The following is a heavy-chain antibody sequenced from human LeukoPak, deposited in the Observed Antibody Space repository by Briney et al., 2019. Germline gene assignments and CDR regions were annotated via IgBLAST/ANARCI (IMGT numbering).Heavy chain of an antibody. V-gene: IGHV1-3*04. J-gene: IGHJ3*02. D-gene: IGHD6-19*01. CDR3: ARGGLAAAFDI. Sequence: ASVTVSFKASGYTFTRYTMHWVRQAPGQRLEWMGWINTANSDTKYSQKFQGRITFTRDTSANIVYMEVSSLRSEDTAVYYCARGGLAAAFDIWGQGTMVTVSS. CDR2: INTANSDT. CDR1: GYTFTRYT.